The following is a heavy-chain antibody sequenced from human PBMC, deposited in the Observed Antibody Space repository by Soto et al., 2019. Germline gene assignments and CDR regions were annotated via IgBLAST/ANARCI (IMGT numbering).Heavy chain of an antibody. CDR2: INPNSGGT. CDR1: GYAXTGDY. CDR3: ARAKWFGEPRGCHGMDV. D-gene: IGHD3-10*01. Sequence: SXKGSLEGSGYAXTGDYMYLGRQAPEQGLEWMGWINPNSGGTNYAQKFQGWVTMTRYTSISTAYMELSRLRSYDTAVYYFARAKWFGEPRGCHGMDVWGQGTTGTVSS. J-gene: IGHJ6*02. V-gene: IGHV1-2*04.